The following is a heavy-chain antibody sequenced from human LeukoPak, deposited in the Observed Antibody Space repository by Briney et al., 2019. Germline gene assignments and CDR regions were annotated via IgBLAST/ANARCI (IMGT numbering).Heavy chain of an antibody. Sequence: PGGSLRLSCAASGFTFSSYGMHWVRQAPGKGLEWVAVISYDGSNKYYADSVKGRFTISRDNSKNTLYLQMNSLRAEDTAVYYCAKSIVVVVAATLGFDYWGQGTLVTVSS. CDR2: ISYDGSNK. D-gene: IGHD2-15*01. CDR3: AKSIVVVVAATLGFDY. V-gene: IGHV3-30*18. CDR1: GFTFSSYG. J-gene: IGHJ4*02.